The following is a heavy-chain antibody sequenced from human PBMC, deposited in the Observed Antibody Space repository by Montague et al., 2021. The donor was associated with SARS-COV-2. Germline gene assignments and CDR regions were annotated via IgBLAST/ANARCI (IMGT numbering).Heavy chain of an antibody. Sequence: LSLTCAVSGDSISSNNWWNWVRQAPGKGLEWIGETYHGGSTNYNPSLKSRVTISVDKTKNQLYLKMRSVTAADTAVYYCARDLRQWLADYYYYGLDVWGQGTTVTVSS. D-gene: IGHD6-19*01. CDR3: ARDLRQWLADYYYYGLDV. V-gene: IGHV4-4*02. J-gene: IGHJ6*02. CDR2: TYHGGST. CDR1: GDSISSNNW.